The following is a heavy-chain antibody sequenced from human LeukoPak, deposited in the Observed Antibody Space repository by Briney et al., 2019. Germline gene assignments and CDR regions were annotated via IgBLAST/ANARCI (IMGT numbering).Heavy chain of an antibody. CDR1: GGSISSYY. CDR3: ARGRQLSDAFDI. Sequence: SETLSLTCTVPGGSISSYYWSWLRQPPGKGLEWIGYIYYSGSTNYNPSLKSRVTISVDTSKNQFSLKLSSVTAADTAVYYCARGRQLSDAFDIWGQGTMVTVSS. V-gene: IGHV4-59*01. D-gene: IGHD5-18*01. J-gene: IGHJ3*02. CDR2: IYYSGST.